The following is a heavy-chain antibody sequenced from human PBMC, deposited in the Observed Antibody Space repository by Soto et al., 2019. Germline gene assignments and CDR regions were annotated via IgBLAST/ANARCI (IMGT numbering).Heavy chain of an antibody. V-gene: IGHV3-23*01. J-gene: IGHJ4*02. Sequence: GGSLRLSCAASGFTFSDYAMNWVRQAPGKGLEWVSSIAGSGGSRYYADYVKGRFTISRDNSKNTLFLQMNTLRAEDTALYYCAKSKYDILTASDYWGQGTLVTVSS. CDR1: GFTFSDYA. CDR3: AKSKYDILTASDY. CDR2: IAGSGGSR. D-gene: IGHD3-9*01.